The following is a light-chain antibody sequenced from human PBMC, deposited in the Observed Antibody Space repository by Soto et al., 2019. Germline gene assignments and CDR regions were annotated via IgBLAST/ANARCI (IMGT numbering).Light chain of an antibody. V-gene: IGKV1-5*03. CDR1: QSISTW. CDR2: KAS. J-gene: IGKJ4*01. CDR3: PQYNTSSLT. Sequence: DLQMTQSPSTLSASVGDRVTITCRASQSISTWLAGYQQKPGKAPKLLIYKASSLESGVPSRFSGSGSGTDFALTISSLQPDDFATDYCPQYNTSSLTFGGGTKVAIK.